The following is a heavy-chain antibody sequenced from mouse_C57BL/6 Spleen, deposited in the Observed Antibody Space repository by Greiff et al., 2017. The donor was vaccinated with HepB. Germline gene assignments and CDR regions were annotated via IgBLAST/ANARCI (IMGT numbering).Heavy chain of an antibody. D-gene: IGHD1-1*01. CDR2: INPSNGGT. CDR3: ARSGVARYYSMDY. Sequence: QVQLQQPGTELVKPGASVKLSCKASGYTFTSYWMHWVKQRPGQGLEWIGNINPSNGGTNYNEKFKSKATLTVDKSSSTAYMQLSSLTSEDSAVYFCARSGVARYYSMDYWGQGTSVTVSS. J-gene: IGHJ4*01. CDR1: GYTFTSYW. V-gene: IGHV1-53*01.